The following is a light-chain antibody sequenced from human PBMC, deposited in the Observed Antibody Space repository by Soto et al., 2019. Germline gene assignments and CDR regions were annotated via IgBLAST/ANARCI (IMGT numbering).Light chain of an antibody. CDR1: QSVSSY. J-gene: IGKJ4*01. CDR3: QQRSNWPLT. Sequence: EIVLTQSPATLSLSPGERATLSCRASQSVSSYFAWYQQKPGQAPRLLIYDASNRATGIPARFSGSGSGTDFTLTISSLEPEDSAIYYCQQRSNWPLTFGGGTKVESK. CDR2: DAS. V-gene: IGKV3-11*01.